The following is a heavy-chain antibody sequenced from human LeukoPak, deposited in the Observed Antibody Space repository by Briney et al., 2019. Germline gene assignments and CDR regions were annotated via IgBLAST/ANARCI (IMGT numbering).Heavy chain of an antibody. J-gene: IGHJ4*02. D-gene: IGHD2-15*01. CDR1: GGSFSGYY. V-gene: IGHV4-34*01. CDR2: SNHSGST. CDR3: ARGQGGRDSGGGLLWHLDY. Sequence: SETLSLTCAVYGGSFSGYYWSWIRQPPGKGLEWIGESNHSGSTNYNPSLKSRVTISVDTSKNQFSLKLSSVTAADTAVYYCARGQGGRDSGGGLLWHLDYWGQGTLVTVSS.